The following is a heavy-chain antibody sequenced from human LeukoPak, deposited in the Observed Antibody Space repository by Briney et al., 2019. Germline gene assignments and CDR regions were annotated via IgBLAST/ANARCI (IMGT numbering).Heavy chain of an antibody. CDR2: INHSGST. J-gene: IGHJ4*02. Sequence: SETLSLTCAVYGGPFSGYYWSWIRQPPGKGLEWIGEINHSGSTNYNPSLKSRVTISVNTSKNQFSLKLSSVTAADTAVYYCCSNILTGYPYWGQGTLVTVSS. V-gene: IGHV4-34*01. D-gene: IGHD3-9*01. CDR1: GGPFSGYY. CDR3: CSNILTGYPY.